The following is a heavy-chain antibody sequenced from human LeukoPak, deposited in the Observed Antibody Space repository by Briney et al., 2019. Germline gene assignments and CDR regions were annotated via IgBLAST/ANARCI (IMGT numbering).Heavy chain of an antibody. CDR2: IYYSGST. D-gene: IGHD2/OR15-2a*01. CDR1: GGSISSGSYY. Sequence: SETLSLTCTVSGGSISSGSYYWDWIRQPPGKGLEWIGYIYYSGSTYNNPSLKSRVTISVDRSKNQFSLKLNSVTAADTAVYYCARRAVGGSMDYWGQGTLVTDSS. V-gene: IGHV4-39*01. CDR3: ARRAVGGSMDY. J-gene: IGHJ4*02.